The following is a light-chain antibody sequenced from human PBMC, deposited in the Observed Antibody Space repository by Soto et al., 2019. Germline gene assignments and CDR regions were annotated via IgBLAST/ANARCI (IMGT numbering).Light chain of an antibody. CDR2: GAS. CDR1: QSLASSY. V-gene: IGKV3-20*01. CDR3: QQYGTSPLT. J-gene: IGKJ4*01. Sequence: EIVLTQSPGTLSLSPGEGATLSCRASQSLASSYLAWYQQKPGQAPRLLIYGASTRATGIPDRFSGSGSETDFTLSISRLEPEDFAVYYCQQYGTSPLTFGGGTKVEIK.